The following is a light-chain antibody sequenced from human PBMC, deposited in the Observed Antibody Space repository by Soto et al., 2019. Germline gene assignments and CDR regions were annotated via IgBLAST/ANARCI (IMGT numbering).Light chain of an antibody. J-gene: IGKJ2*01. CDR2: DAS. CDR1: QSISSW. Sequence: DIQMTQSPSTLSASVGDRVTITCRASQSISSWLAWYQQKPGKAPKLLIYDASSLESGVPSRFSGSGSATEFTHTISSLQPDDFATYYCQQGYTFGQGTKLEIK. V-gene: IGKV1-5*01. CDR3: QQGYT.